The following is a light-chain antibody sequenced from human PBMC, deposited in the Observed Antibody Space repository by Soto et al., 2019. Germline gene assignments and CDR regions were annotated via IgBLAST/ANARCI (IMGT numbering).Light chain of an antibody. CDR3: SSYAGSNNRRV. Sequence: QSVLTQPPSASGSPGQSVTISCTGTSSDVGGYNYVSWYQQHPGKAPKLMIYEVSKRPSGVPDRFSGSKSGNTASLTVSGLQAEEEADYYCSSYAGSNNRRVFGGGTKLTVL. CDR1: SSDVGGYNY. J-gene: IGLJ3*02. V-gene: IGLV2-8*01. CDR2: EVS.